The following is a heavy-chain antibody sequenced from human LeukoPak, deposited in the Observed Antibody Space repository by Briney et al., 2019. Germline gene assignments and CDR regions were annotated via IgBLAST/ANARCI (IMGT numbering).Heavy chain of an antibody. D-gene: IGHD6-13*01. CDR1: GYTFTTYG. J-gene: IGHJ5*02. CDR2: ISAYSANT. CDR3: ARDDRDGSWSWFDP. Sequence: ASVKVSCKASGYTFTTYGISWVRQAPGQGPEWMGWISAYSANTNYAQKFQGRVTLTTDTSTSTAYMELRSLTPDDTAVYYCARDDRDGSWSWFDPWGQGTLVTVSS. V-gene: IGHV1-18*01.